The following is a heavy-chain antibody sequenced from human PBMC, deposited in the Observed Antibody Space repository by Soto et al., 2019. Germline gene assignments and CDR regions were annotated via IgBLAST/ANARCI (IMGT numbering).Heavy chain of an antibody. CDR2: IYYSGST. D-gene: IGHD2-2*01. Sequence: PSETLSLTCTVSGGSISSYYWSWIRQPPGKGLEWIGYIYYSGSTNYNPSLKSRVTISVDTSKNQFSLKLSSVTAADTAVYYCARHQYCSSTSCPPFDIWGQGTMVTV. V-gene: IGHV4-59*08. J-gene: IGHJ3*02. CDR1: GGSISSYY. CDR3: ARHQYCSSTSCPPFDI.